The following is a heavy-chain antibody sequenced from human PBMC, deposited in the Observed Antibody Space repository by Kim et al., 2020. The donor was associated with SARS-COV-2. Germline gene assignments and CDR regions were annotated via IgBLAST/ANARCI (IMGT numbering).Heavy chain of an antibody. D-gene: IGHD3-3*01. CDR1: GFTFSSYG. CDR2: ISYDGSNK. J-gene: IGHJ4*02. V-gene: IGHV3-30*18. CDR3: AKGGSSFWSGGKIDY. Sequence: GGSLRLSCAASGFTFSSYGMHWVRQAPGKGLEWVAVISYDGSNKYYADSVKGRFTISRDNSKNTLYLQMNSLRAEDTAVYYCAKGGSSFWSGGKIDYWGQGTLVTVSS.